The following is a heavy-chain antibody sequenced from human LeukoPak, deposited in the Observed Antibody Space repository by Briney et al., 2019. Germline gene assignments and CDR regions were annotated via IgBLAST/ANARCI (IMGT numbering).Heavy chain of an antibody. D-gene: IGHD2-8*02. V-gene: IGHV1-46*01. CDR1: GYTFTNYL. CDR3: VREESGGYFDY. CDR2: ITPCVDTT. J-gene: IGHJ4*02. Sequence: ASVKVSCKASGYTFTNYLLHWVRQAPGQGLEWVGRITPCVDTTNYAQKFRDRVTMTRDTSTSTVYMELSSLRSEDTAVYHCVREESGGYFDYWGQGTLVTVSS.